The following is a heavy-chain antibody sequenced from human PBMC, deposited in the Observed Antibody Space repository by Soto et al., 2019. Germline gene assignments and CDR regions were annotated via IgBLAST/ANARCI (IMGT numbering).Heavy chain of an antibody. CDR2: ISYDGSNK. CDR3: AKVESPTSFNYCYGMDV. Sequence: QVQLVESGGGVVQPGRSLRLSCAASGFTFSSYGMHWVRQAPGKGLEWVAVISYDGSNKYYADSVKGRFTISRDNSKNTLYLQMNSLRAEDTAVYYCAKVESPTSFNYCYGMDVWGQGTTVTVSS. V-gene: IGHV3-30*18. J-gene: IGHJ6*02. D-gene: IGHD3-16*01. CDR1: GFTFSSYG.